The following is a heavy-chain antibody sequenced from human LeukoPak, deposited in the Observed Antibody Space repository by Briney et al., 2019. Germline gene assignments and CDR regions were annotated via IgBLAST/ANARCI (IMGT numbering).Heavy chain of an antibody. CDR3: ARDPVYSSSWGGNDY. CDR2: INPNSGGT. D-gene: IGHD6-13*01. CDR1: GYTFTGYY. Sequence: ASVKVSCKASGYTFTGYYMHWVRQAPGQGLEWMGRINPNSGGTNYAQKFQGRVTMTRDTSISTAYMELRRLRSDDTAVYYCARDPVYSSSWGGNDYWGQGTLVTVSS. J-gene: IGHJ4*02. V-gene: IGHV1-2*06.